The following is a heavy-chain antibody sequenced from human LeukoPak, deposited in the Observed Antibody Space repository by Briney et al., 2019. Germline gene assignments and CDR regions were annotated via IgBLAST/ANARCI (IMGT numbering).Heavy chain of an antibody. V-gene: IGHV3-23*01. CDR3: AKGLDFLFHY. Sequence: TGGSLRLSCAASGFTFDDYGMSWVRQAPGKGLEWVSAISGSGGGTYYADSVKGRFTISRDSSKNTLYLQMNSLRAEDTAVYYCAKGLDFLFHYWGQGTLVTVSS. J-gene: IGHJ4*02. CDR1: GFTFDDYG. CDR2: ISGSGGGT.